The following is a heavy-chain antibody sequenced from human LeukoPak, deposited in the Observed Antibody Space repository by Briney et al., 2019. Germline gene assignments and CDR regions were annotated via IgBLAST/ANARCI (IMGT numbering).Heavy chain of an antibody. CDR1: GGTFSNYA. J-gene: IGHJ4*02. V-gene: IGHV1-69*13. D-gene: IGHD5-18*01. CDR2: ILPIFDTG. Sequence: SVKVSCKASGGTFSNYAISWVRQAPGQGLEWMGGILPIFDTGNYAQKFQGRVTVTADASTSTAYMELSSLRSEDTAVYYCARSPAVDTADTLDYWGQGTLVTVSS. CDR3: ARSPAVDTADTLDY.